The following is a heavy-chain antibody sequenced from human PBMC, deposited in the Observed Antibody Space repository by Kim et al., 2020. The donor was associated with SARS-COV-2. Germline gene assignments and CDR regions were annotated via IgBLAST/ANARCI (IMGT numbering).Heavy chain of an antibody. V-gene: IGHV5-10-1*01. CDR1: GYSFTTYW. J-gene: IGHJ5*02. D-gene: IGHD3-10*01. CDR2: IDPSDSYT. CDR3: VRHAMSRYYYGSGSYYNWFDP. Sequence: GESLKISCKGSGYSFTTYWISWVRQMPGKGLEWMGRIDPSDSYTNYSPSFQGHVTISADKSISTAYLQWSSLKASDTAMYYCVRHAMSRYYYGSGSYYNWFDPWGQGTLVTVSS.